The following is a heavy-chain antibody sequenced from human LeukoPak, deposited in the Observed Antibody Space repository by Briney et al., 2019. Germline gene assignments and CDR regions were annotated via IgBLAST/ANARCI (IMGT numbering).Heavy chain of an antibody. CDR1: GFTFSTYW. Sequence: GGSLRLSCAASGFTFSTYWMSWVRQAPGKGLEWMANINHDGSEKYYVDSVEGRFTISRDNAKNSLYLQMNSLRGDDTAVYYCARDLAGTPASFDFWGQGTLVTVSS. V-gene: IGHV3-7*05. J-gene: IGHJ4*02. CDR3: ARDLAGTPASFDF. D-gene: IGHD1-1*01. CDR2: INHDGSEK.